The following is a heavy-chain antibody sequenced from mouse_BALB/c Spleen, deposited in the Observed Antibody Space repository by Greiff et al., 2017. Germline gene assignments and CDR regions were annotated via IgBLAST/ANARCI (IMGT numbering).Heavy chain of an antibody. Sequence: EVQRVESGGGLVQPGGSRKLSCAASGFTFSSFGMHWVRQAPEKGLEWVAYISSGSSTIYYADTVKGRFTISRDNPKNTLFLQMTSLRSEDTAMYYCARYLYYGSLYAMDYWGQGTSVTVSS. J-gene: IGHJ4*01. D-gene: IGHD1-1*01. CDR3: ARYLYYGSLYAMDY. CDR1: GFTFSSFG. V-gene: IGHV5-17*02. CDR2: ISSGSSTI.